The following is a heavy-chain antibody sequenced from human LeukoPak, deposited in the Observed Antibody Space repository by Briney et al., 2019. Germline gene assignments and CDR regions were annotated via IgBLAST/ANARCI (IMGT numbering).Heavy chain of an antibody. D-gene: IGHD6-6*01. Sequence: ASVRVSCKASGYTFSSYGINWVRQAPGQGLEWMGWISPLSGNTDYAQNFQGRVTMTTDTSSSTAYMELRSLRSDDTAIYNCARDYLAAPAYWGQGTLVTVSS. V-gene: IGHV1-18*01. CDR3: ARDYLAAPAY. J-gene: IGHJ4*02. CDR2: ISPLSGNT. CDR1: GYTFSSYG.